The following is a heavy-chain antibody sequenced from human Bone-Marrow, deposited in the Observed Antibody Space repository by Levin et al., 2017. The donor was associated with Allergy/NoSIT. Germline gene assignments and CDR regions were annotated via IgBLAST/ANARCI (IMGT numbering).Heavy chain of an antibody. Sequence: GASVKVSCEASGYSFRSYGINWVRQAPGQGLEWMGWISNYNGNTIYALRFQGRLTMTTDTSTNTVYMELRSLRSDDTGVYFCAREISMVRGRGRQNWLDPWGQGTLVTVSS. CDR1: GYSFRSYG. CDR2: ISNYNGNT. D-gene: IGHD3-10*01. V-gene: IGHV1-18*04. CDR3: AREISMVRGRGRQNWLDP. J-gene: IGHJ5*02.